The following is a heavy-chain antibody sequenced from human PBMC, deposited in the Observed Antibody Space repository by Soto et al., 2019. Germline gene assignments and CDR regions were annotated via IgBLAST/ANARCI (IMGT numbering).Heavy chain of an antibody. J-gene: IGHJ4*02. CDR3: AREGEHVDTAMVAYYFDY. Sequence: GASVKVSCKASGYTFTGYYMHWVRQAPGQGLEWMGWINPNSGGTNYAQKFQGWVTMTRDTSISTAYMELSRLRSDDTAVYYCAREGEHVDTAMVAYYFDYWGQGTLVTVSS. V-gene: IGHV1-2*04. CDR2: INPNSGGT. D-gene: IGHD5-18*01. CDR1: GYTFTGYY.